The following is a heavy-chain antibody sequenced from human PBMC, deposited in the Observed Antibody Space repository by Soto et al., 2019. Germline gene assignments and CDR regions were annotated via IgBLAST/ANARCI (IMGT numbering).Heavy chain of an antibody. CDR1: GYTLTELS. CDR3: ATFLNPPYGANRIG. V-gene: IGHV1-24*01. D-gene: IGHD1-26*01. Sequence: GASVKVSCKVSGYTLTELSMHWVRQAPGKGLEWMGGFDPEDGETIYAQKFQGRVTMTEDTSTDTAYMELSSLRSEDTAVYYCATFLNPPYGANRIGWGQGTLVTVSS. CDR2: FDPEDGET. J-gene: IGHJ4*02.